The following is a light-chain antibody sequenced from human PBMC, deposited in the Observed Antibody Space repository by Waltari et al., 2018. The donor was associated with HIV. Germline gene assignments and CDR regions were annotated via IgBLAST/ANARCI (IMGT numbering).Light chain of an antibody. Sequence: YELTQSPSVSVSPGQTATNNCYGDALPKQFAYGYQHKPGQAPVLLISKDKERPSGIPDRFSGSGSGTTVTLTISGVRAEDEADYYCQSTDITGTYAVFGPGTKVTVL. CDR3: QSTDITGTYAV. CDR1: ALPKQF. J-gene: IGLJ1*01. V-gene: IGLV3-25*03. CDR2: KDK.